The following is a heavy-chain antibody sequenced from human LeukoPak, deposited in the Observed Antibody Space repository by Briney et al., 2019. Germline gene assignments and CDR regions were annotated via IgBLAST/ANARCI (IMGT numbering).Heavy chain of an antibody. CDR1: GFTFSNAW. D-gene: IGHD6-25*01. J-gene: IGHJ5*01. Sequence: PGGSLRLSCAASGFTFSNAWMSWVRQAPGKGLEWVGRIKSKNDGGTTDYAAPAKGRFTISRDDSKDTLYLQMNSLKTEDTAVYYCITAYSSGWYACWGQGTLVTVSS. CDR3: ITAYSSGWYAC. CDR2: IKSKNDGGTT. V-gene: IGHV3-15*01.